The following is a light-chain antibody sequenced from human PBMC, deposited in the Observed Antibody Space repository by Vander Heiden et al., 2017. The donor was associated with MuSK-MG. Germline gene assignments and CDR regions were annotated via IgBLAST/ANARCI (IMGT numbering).Light chain of an antibody. CDR3: HQYYCTPRT. V-gene: IGKV4-1*01. J-gene: IGKJ2*01. CDR2: WAS. Sequence: IVITHSPDSLTVSLGERATINCKASQSVLYSPNNKNYLAWFQQKPGQPPKLLIYWASTRESGVPDRFSGSGSGTDFTLTISSLQAEDVAVYYCHQYYCTPRTFGPGTKLEIK. CDR1: QSVLYSPNNKNY.